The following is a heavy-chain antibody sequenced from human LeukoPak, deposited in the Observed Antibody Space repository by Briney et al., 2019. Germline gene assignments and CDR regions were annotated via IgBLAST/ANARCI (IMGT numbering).Heavy chain of an antibody. CDR2: IYYIGST. Sequence: SETLSLTCTVSGGSTSSSTYLWGWIRQPPGKGLEWVGSIYYIGSTYYNPSLKSRITISLDTSKNQFSLRLTFVTAADTAVYFCARISCYSFSRYYDSWGQGTLVTVSS. V-gene: IGHV4-39*01. CDR1: GGSTSSSTYL. J-gene: IGHJ4*02. D-gene: IGHD2-2*02. CDR3: ARISCYSFSRYYDS.